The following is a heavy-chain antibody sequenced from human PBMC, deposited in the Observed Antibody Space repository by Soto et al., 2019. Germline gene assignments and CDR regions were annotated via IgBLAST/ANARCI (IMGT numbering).Heavy chain of an antibody. Sequence: WGSLILSCAASGFTFSSYSMNWVRQAPGKGLEWVSSISSSSSYIYYADSVKGGFTISRDNAKNSLYLQMNSLRAEDTAVYYCAREHYDFWSGYLDYYLDYWGQGTLVTVSS. CDR3: AREHYDFWSGYLDYYLDY. J-gene: IGHJ4*02. D-gene: IGHD3-3*01. CDR2: ISSSSSYI. V-gene: IGHV3-21*01. CDR1: GFTFSSYS.